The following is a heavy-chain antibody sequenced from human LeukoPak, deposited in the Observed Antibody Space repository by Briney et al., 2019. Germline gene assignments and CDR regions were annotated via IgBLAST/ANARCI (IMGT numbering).Heavy chain of an antibody. Sequence: ASVKVSCKASGYTFTSYGISWVRQAPGQGLEWMGWISAYNGNTNYAQKLQGRVTMTTDTSTSTAYMELRSLRSDDTAVYYCARDGARSYVNYYDSSGYGDPFDYWGQGTLVTVSS. J-gene: IGHJ4*02. CDR2: ISAYNGNT. CDR1: GYTFTSYG. CDR3: ARDGARSYVNYYDSSGYGDPFDY. V-gene: IGHV1-18*01. D-gene: IGHD3-22*01.